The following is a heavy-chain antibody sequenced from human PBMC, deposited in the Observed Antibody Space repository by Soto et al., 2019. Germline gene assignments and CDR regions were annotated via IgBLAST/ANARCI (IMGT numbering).Heavy chain of an antibody. CDR3: ARQEVVPAAISSDFDY. Sequence: QLQLQESGPGLVKPSETLSLTCTVSGGSISSSSYYWGWIRQPPGKGLEWIGSIYYSGSTYYNPSLKSRVTISVDTSKIQFSLKLSSVTAADTAVYYCARQEVVPAAISSDFDYWGQGTLVTVSS. CDR1: GGSISSSSYY. CDR2: IYYSGST. D-gene: IGHD2-2*01. V-gene: IGHV4-39*01. J-gene: IGHJ4*02.